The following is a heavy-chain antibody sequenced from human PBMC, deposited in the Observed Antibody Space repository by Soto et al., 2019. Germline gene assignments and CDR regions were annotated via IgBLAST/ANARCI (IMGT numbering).Heavy chain of an antibody. V-gene: IGHV1-69*12. D-gene: IGHD3-22*01. CDR1: GGTFSSYA. CDR2: IIPMFGTA. J-gene: IGHJ4*02. CDR3: ARSRANYYDSRCYYYSTFDY. Sequence: QVQLVQPGAEVKKPGSSVKVSCKTSGGTFSSYAISWVRQAPGQGLEWMGGIIPMFGTANYAQKFQGRVTITADESTSTAYMELSSLRSEDTAVYYCARSRANYYDSRCYYYSTFDYWGQGTLVTVSS.